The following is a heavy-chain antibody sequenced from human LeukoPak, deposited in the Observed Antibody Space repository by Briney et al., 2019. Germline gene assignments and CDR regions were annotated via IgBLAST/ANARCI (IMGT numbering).Heavy chain of an antibody. CDR1: GYTFTGYY. D-gene: IGHD2-15*01. J-gene: IGHJ6*03. CDR2: INPNSGGT. V-gene: IGHV1-2*02. Sequence: ASVKVSCKASGYTFTGYYMHWERQAPGQGLEWMGWINPNSGGTNYAQKFQGRVTMTRDTSISTAYMELSRLRSDDTAVYYCARGGPRYCSGGSCYSYYYYYYMDVWGKGTTVTISS. CDR3: ARGGPRYCSGGSCYSYYYYYYMDV.